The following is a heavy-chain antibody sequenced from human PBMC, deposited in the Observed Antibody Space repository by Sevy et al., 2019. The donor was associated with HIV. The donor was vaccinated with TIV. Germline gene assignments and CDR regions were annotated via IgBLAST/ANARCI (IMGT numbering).Heavy chain of an antibody. CDR3: ASMTYYYGSGSYPIDY. Sequence: SETLSLTCTVSGGSISSGDYYCSWIRQPPGKGLEWIGYIYYSGSTYYNPSLKSRVTISVDTSKNQFSLKLSSVTAADTAVYYCASMTYYYGSGSYPIDYWGQGTLVTVSS. CDR1: GGSISSGDYY. CDR2: IYYSGST. J-gene: IGHJ4*02. D-gene: IGHD3-10*01. V-gene: IGHV4-30-4*01.